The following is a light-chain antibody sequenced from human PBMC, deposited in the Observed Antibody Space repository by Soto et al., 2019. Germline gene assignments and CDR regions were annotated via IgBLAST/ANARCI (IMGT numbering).Light chain of an antibody. CDR3: CSYAGSSTP. CDR1: SSDVGSYNL. V-gene: IGLV2-23*02. Sequence: QSALTQPASVSGSPGQSITISCTGTSSDVGSYNLVSWYQQHPGKAPKLMIYEVSKRPSGVSNRFSGSKSGNTASLTISGHQAEDEADYYCCSYAGSSTPFGGGTKLTVL. CDR2: EVS. J-gene: IGLJ2*01.